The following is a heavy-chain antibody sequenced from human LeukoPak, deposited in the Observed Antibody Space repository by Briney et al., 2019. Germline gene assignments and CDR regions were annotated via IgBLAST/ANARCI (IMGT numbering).Heavy chain of an antibody. CDR1: GFTLSSYN. CDR3: ARELSSIAALVFSCFDY. J-gene: IGHJ4*02. D-gene: IGHD6-6*01. CDR2: ILYDGSTE. Sequence: GGPLRLSCAASGFTLSSYNMHWVRQAPGKGLEWVAGILYDGSTEYYADSVKGRFTVSRDNSNNMLYLQMNSLRAEDTAIYYCARELSSIAALVFSCFDYWGQGTLVTVSS. V-gene: IGHV3-30*04.